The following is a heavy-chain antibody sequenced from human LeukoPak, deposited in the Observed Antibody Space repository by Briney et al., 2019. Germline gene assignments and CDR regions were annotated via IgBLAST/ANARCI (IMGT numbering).Heavy chain of an antibody. CDR1: GFTFSSYS. J-gene: IGHJ4*02. Sequence: GGSLGLSCAASGFTFSSYSMNWVRQAPGKGLEWVSSISSSSSYIYYADSVKGRFTISRDNAKNSLYLQMNSLRAEDTAVYYCARAGTKCGGDCYIFDYWGQGTLVTVSS. V-gene: IGHV3-21*01. CDR3: ARAGTKCGGDCYIFDY. CDR2: ISSSSSYI. D-gene: IGHD2-21*02.